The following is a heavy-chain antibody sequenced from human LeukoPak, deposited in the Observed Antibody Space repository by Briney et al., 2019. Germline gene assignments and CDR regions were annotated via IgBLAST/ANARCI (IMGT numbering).Heavy chain of an antibody. CDR2: TSDRGDYT. CDR3: AKKAQYDGHYPLDY. J-gene: IGHJ4*02. CDR1: GFTFSSYS. V-gene: IGHV3-23*01. Sequence: GRSPRLSCAASGFTFSSYSMSWVRQAPGKGLEWVSGTSDRGDYTYYADSVKGRFTISRDTSKNTLYLQMNSLRAEDTALYFCAKKAQYDGHYPLDYWGQGTLVTVSA. D-gene: IGHD4/OR15-4a*01.